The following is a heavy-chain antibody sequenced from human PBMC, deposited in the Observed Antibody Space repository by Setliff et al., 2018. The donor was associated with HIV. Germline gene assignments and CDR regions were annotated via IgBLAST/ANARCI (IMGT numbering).Heavy chain of an antibody. Sequence: ASVKVSCKASGGTFSSYAISWVRQAPGQGLEWMGGIIPILGIANYAQKFQGGVTISADESTSTAYMELRSLRSDDTAVYYCARGPPIVVVPAALLTFDYWGQGTLVTVSS. D-gene: IGHD2-2*01. CDR1: GGTFSSYA. V-gene: IGHV1-69*10. J-gene: IGHJ4*02. CDR2: IIPILGIA. CDR3: ARGPPIVVVPAALLTFDY.